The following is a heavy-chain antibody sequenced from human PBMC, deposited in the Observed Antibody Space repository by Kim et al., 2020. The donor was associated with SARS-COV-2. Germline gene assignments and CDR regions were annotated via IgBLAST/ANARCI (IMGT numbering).Heavy chain of an antibody. Sequence: SETLSLTCAVYGGSFSGYYWSWIRQPPGKGLEWIGEINHSGSTNYNPSLKSRVTISVDTSKNQFSLKLSSVTAADTAVYYCARVGPYGDYVRPAYWYFDLWGRGTLVTVSS. CDR2: INHSGST. J-gene: IGHJ2*01. V-gene: IGHV4-34*01. CDR1: GGSFSGYY. D-gene: IGHD4-17*01. CDR3: ARVGPYGDYVRPAYWYFDL.